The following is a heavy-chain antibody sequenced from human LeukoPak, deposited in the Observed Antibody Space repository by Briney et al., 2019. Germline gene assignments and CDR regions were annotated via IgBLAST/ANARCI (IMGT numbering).Heavy chain of an antibody. J-gene: IGHJ4*02. Sequence: PGGSLRLSCAASGFTFRSCAMHWVRQAPGKGLEWVTVISNDGSNKYYADSVKGRFTISRDNSKNTLYLQMNSLRAEDTAVYYCASDYYDSSGYEYWGQGTLVTVSS. CDR1: GFTFRSCA. CDR2: ISNDGSNK. V-gene: IGHV3-30-3*01. D-gene: IGHD3-22*01. CDR3: ASDYYDSSGYEY.